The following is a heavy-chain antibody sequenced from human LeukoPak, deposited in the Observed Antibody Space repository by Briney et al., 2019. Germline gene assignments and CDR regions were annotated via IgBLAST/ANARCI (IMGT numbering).Heavy chain of an antibody. J-gene: IGHJ6*02. Sequence: SETLSLTCTVSGGSISSGDYYWSWIRQPPGKGLEWIGCIYYSGSTYYNPSLKSRVTISVDTSKNQFSLKLSSVTAADTAVYYCARDQVVAAAGIPVDVWGQGNTVTVSS. CDR3: ARDQVVAAAGIPVDV. CDR1: GGSISSGDYY. CDR2: IYYSGST. D-gene: IGHD6-13*01. V-gene: IGHV4-30-4*01.